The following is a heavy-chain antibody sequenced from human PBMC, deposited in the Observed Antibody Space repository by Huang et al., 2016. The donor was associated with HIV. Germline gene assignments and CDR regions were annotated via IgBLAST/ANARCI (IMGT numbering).Heavy chain of an antibody. CDR2: ISPYNGMT. CDR1: GYPFTTFG. D-gene: IGHD3-10*01. J-gene: IGHJ3*01. Sequence: VQLVQSGTEVRKPGASVQGSCKASGYPFTTFGITWVRQAPGHGLEWRGWISPYNGMTEYEQNRRGRITMTKDTSTTTAYMELMTLTSDYTAVYYCARSYGSGNDFLDFWGQGTLVTVSS. V-gene: IGHV1-18*04. CDR3: ARSYGSGNDFLDF.